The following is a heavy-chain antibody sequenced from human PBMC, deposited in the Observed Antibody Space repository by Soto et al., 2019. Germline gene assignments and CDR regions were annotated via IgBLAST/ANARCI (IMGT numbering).Heavy chain of an antibody. CDR2: INPNTGGT. J-gene: IGHJ4*02. CDR3: ARDNKGHGYGTTFDY. V-gene: IGHV1-2*04. D-gene: IGHD1-1*01. CDR1: GYTFTGYY. Sequence: QVQLVQSGADVKKPGASVKVSCKTSGYTFTGYYLHWVRQAPGQGLEWMGWINPNTGGTKYAQNFQGWVTMTRDTSISTAYMELSRLKSADTAVYYCARDNKGHGYGTTFDYWGQGALVTVSS.